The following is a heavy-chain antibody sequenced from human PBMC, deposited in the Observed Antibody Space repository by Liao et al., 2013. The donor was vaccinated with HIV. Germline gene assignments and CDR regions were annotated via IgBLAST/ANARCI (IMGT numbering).Heavy chain of an antibody. V-gene: IGHV4-61*02. J-gene: IGHJ6*03. CDR1: GGSISSGSYY. Sequence: QVQLQESGPGLVKPSQTLSLTCTVSGGSISSGSYYWSWIRQPAGKGLEWIGRIYSSGSTNYNPSLKSRVSMSVDTSKNQFSLNLSSVTAADTAVYYCARDKHPVAGPYYYYMDVWGKGTTVTVSS. CDR2: IYSSGST. CDR3: ARDKHPVAGPYYYYMDV. D-gene: IGHD6-13*01.